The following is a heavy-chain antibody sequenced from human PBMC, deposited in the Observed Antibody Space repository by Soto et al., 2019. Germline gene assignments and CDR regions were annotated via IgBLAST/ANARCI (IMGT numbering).Heavy chain of an antibody. J-gene: IGHJ3*02. CDR3: ARDRGAVADPAGDAFDI. CDR1: GSAFSSAT. CDR2: ISSSSTL. V-gene: IGHV3-48*01. D-gene: IGHD6-19*01. Sequence: GVSLRISCAASGSAFSSATTNWVNQALQKEHVLDSYISSSSTLYHADSVKGRFTISRDNAKNSLYLQMNSLRAEDTAVYYCARDRGAVADPAGDAFDIWGQGTMVTVSS.